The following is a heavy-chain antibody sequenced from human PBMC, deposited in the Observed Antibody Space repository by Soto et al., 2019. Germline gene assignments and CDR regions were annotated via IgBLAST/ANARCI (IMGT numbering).Heavy chain of an antibody. Sequence: SETLSLTCTVSGGSISSYYWSWIWQPPGKGLEWIGYIYYSGSTNYNPSLKSRVTISVDTSMNQISLKLSSVTAADTAFYYCARLGGYYQSLDTWGQGTLVTVSS. D-gene: IGHD3-22*01. CDR3: ARLGGYYQSLDT. V-gene: IGHV4-59*08. J-gene: IGHJ5*02. CDR2: IYYSGST. CDR1: GGSISSYY.